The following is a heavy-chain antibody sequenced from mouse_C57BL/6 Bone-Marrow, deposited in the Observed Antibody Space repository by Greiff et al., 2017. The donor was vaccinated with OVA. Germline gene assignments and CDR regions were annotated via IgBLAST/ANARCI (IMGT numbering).Heavy chain of an antibody. V-gene: IGHV1-69*01. J-gene: IGHJ1*03. D-gene: IGHD1-1*01. CDR1: GYTFTSYW. CDR3: ARGDYGSSLWYCDV. Sequence: VQLQQPGAELVMPGASVKLSCKASGYTFTSYWMHWVKQRPGQGLEWIGEIDPSDSYTNYNQKFKGKSTLTVDKSSSTAYMQLSSLTSEDSAVYYCARGDYGSSLWYCDVWGTGTTVTVSS. CDR2: IDPSDSYT.